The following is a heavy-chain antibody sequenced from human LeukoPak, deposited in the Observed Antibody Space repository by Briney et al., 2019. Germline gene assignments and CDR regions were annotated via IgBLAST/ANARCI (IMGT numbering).Heavy chain of an antibody. J-gene: IGHJ4*02. CDR2: INHSGST. V-gene: IGHV4-34*01. Sequence: PSETLSLTCAVYGGSFSGYYWSWIRQPPGKGLEWIGEINHSGSTNYNPFLKSRVTISVDTSKNQFSLTLSSVTAADTAVYYCARRRYDASGYYPSRGRYFDYWGQGTLVTVSS. CDR1: GGSFSGYY. CDR3: ARRRYDASGYYPSRGRYFDY. D-gene: IGHD3-22*01.